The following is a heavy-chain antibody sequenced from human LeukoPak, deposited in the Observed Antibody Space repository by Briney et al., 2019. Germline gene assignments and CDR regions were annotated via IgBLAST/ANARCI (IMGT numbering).Heavy chain of an antibody. CDR3: ARGAAYCGADCSNWLDP. Sequence: SETLSLTCTVSGGSISSYYWSWIRQPPGKGLEWIGYIYYSGNTKYNPSLKSRVAISVDTSKNQFSLKLSSVTAADTAVYYCARGAAYCGADCSNWLDPWGQGTLVTVSS. CDR1: GGSISSYY. V-gene: IGHV4-59*01. CDR2: IYYSGNT. J-gene: IGHJ5*02. D-gene: IGHD2-21*02.